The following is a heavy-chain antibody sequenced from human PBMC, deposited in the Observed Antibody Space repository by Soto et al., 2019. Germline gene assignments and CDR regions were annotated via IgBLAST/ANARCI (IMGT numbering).Heavy chain of an antibody. D-gene: IGHD2-2*01. Sequence: GSVKVSCKASGYTFTGYYMHWVRQAPGQGLEWMGWINPKSGATNYAQNFQGRFTMTMDTSISTAYRELIRLRSDYSACYYCARDGGFCSSNGCGNFDPGGHGPLDPVTS. J-gene: IGHJ5*02. CDR2: INPKSGAT. CDR3: ARDGGFCSSNGCGNFDP. CDR1: GYTFTGYY. V-gene: IGHV1-2*02.